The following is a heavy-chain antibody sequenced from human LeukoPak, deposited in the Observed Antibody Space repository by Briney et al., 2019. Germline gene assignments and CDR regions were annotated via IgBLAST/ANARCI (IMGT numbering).Heavy chain of an antibody. V-gene: IGHV3-15*01. CDR1: GFTFSKVW. D-gene: IGHD3-22*01. CDR2: IKSKTDGGTI. J-gene: IGHJ1*01. Sequence: GGSLRLSCVASGFTFSKVWMSWVRQAPGKGLEWVGRIKSKTDGGTIDYAAPVKGRFTISRDDSKDTLFLQMNSLKTEDTAVYYCTTDLSELDDSGYYAKYFHHWGQGTLVSVSS. CDR3: TTDLSELDDSGYYAKYFHH.